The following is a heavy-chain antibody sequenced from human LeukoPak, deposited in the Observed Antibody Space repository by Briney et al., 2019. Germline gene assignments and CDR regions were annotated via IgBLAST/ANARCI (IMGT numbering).Heavy chain of an antibody. CDR1: GFTFSTYG. D-gene: IGHD4-23*01. V-gene: IGHV3-7*05. J-gene: IGHJ4*02. Sequence: GGSLRLSCAASGFTFSTYGMNWVRQAPGKGLEWVANIKQDGSEKYYVVSVKGRFTISRDSAKNSMYLQMNSLRAEDTAVYYCARAAHGGVDYWGQGTLVTVSS. CDR2: IKQDGSEK. CDR3: ARAAHGGVDY.